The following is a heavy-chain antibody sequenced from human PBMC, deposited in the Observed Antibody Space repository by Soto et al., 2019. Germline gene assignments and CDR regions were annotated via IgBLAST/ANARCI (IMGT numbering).Heavy chain of an antibody. D-gene: IGHD3-22*01. CDR1: GYTFTSYG. CDR3: ARDLGTQDYYDSSGYYF. V-gene: IGHV1-18*01. CDR2: ISDYNGNT. J-gene: IGHJ4*02. Sequence: ASVKVSCKASGYTFTSYGISWVRQAPGQGLEWMGWISDYNGNTNYAQKLQGRVTMTTDTSTSTAYMELRSLRSDDTAMYYCARDLGTQDYYDSSGYYFWGQGTLVAVSS.